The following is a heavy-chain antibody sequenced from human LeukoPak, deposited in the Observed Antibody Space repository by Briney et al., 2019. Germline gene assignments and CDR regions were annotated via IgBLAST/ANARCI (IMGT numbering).Heavy chain of an antibody. CDR2: ISSSSTI. J-gene: IGHJ4*02. CDR3: ATDYGGNSGDY. V-gene: IGHV3-48*01. Sequence: GGSLRLSCSASGFTFSSYSMNWVRQAPGKGLEWISHISSSSTIYYAGSVKGRFTISKDNAKNSLYLQMNSLRAEDTAVYYCATDYGGNSGDYWGQGTLVTVSS. CDR1: GFTFSSYS. D-gene: IGHD4-23*01.